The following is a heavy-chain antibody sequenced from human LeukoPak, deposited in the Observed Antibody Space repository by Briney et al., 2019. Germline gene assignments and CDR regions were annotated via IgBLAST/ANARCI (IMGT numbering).Heavy chain of an antibody. CDR2: IYYSGST. D-gene: IGHD4-23*01. CDR1: GGSISSYY. V-gene: IGHV4-59*08. Sequence: SETLSLTCTVSGGSISSYYWSWIRQPPGKGLEWLGYIYYSGSTYYNPSLKSRVTISVDTSKNQFSLKLSSVTAADTAVYYCARGTLELDYGGNSPLDYWGQGTLVTVSS. CDR3: ARGTLELDYGGNSPLDY. J-gene: IGHJ4*02.